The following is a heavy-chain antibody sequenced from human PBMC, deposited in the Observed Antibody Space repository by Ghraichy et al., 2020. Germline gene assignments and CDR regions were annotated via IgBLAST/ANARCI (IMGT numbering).Heavy chain of an antibody. Sequence: ASVKVSCKASGYTFTNYYMHWVRQAPGQGLEWMGIINPSGGSTSYTQKFQDSVTMTSDTSTSTVYMELSSLRSEDTAVYYCAILTDPGGSWGQGTLVTVSS. CDR2: INPSGGST. J-gene: IGHJ5*02. V-gene: IGHV1-46*03. D-gene: IGHD3-9*01. CDR3: AILTDPGGS. CDR1: GYTFTNYY.